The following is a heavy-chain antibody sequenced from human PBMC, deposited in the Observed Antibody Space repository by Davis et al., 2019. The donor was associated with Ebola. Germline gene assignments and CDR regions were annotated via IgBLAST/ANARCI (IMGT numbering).Heavy chain of an antibody. V-gene: IGHV3-74*01. CDR3: ARVPRVGDKDGYI. D-gene: IGHD3-9*01. J-gene: IGHJ3*02. CDR1: GFIFNTW. CDR2: INVDGSVT. Sequence: GESLKISCAASGFIFNTWMHWARQVPGKGLEWVSHINVDGSVTTFADSVRGRFTLSRDNTKNTVYLQMNSLTVEDSGVYYCARVPRVGDKDGYIWGHGTTVTVSS.